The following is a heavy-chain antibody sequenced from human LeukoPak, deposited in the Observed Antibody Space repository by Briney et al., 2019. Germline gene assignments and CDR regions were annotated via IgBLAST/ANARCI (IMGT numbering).Heavy chain of an antibody. J-gene: IGHJ4*02. Sequence: ASVMDSSMVSGYTLTELSKHWLRHPHGKGRRRMGGFGPDAGETIYAQKFQGRVTMTEDTSTDTAYMELSSLRSEDTAVYYCATMHSGYALTSSGDYVLMYYFDYWGQGTLVTVSS. V-gene: IGHV1-24*01. CDR3: ATMHSGYALTSSGDYVLMYYFDY. D-gene: IGHD5-12*01. CDR1: GYTLTELS. CDR2: FGPDAGET.